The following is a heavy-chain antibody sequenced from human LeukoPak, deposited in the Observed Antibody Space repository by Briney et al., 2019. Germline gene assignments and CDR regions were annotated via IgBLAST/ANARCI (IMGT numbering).Heavy chain of an antibody. D-gene: IGHD6-13*01. CDR2: IYWDDDK. CDR3: AHRLPEKNDSSSWYDHDAFDI. J-gene: IGHJ3*02. V-gene: IGHV2-5*02. CDR1: GFSLSTSGVG. Sequence: SGPTLVNPIQTLTLTCTFSGFSLSTSGVGVGWIRQPPGKALEWLALIYWDDDKRYSPSLKSGLTITKDTSKNQVVLTMTNMDPVDTATYYCAHRLPEKNDSSSWYDHDAFDIWGQGTMVTVSS.